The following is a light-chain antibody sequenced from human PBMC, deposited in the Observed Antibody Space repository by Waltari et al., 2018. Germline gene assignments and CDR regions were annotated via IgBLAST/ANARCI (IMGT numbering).Light chain of an antibody. CDR3: MQALQTPA. V-gene: IGKV2-28*01. CDR2: LGS. CDR1: QSLLHSNGYNY. J-gene: IGKJ1*01. Sequence: DIVVTQSPLSLPVTPGEPASISCRSSQSLLHSNGYNYLGWYLQKPGQSPQLLIYLGSYRASGVPDRFSGSGSGTDFTLKISRVEAEDVGVYYCMQALQTPAFGQGTKVEIK.